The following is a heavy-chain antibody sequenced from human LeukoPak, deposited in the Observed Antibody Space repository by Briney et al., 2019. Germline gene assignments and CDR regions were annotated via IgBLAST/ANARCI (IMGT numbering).Heavy chain of an antibody. Sequence: GASVKVSCKASGYTFTGYYMHWVRQAPGQGLEWMGGIIPIFGTANYAQKFQGRVTITADKSTSTAYMELSSLRSEDTAVYYCARSHETGGSYLWGEGGYYYYYMDVWGKGTTVTVSS. CDR2: IIPIFGTA. D-gene: IGHD1-26*01. V-gene: IGHV1-69*06. CDR3: ARSHETGGSYLWGEGGYYYYYMDV. J-gene: IGHJ6*03. CDR1: GYTFTGYY.